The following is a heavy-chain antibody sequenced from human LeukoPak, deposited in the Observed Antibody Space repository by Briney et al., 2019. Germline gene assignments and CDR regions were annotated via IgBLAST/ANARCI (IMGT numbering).Heavy chain of an antibody. V-gene: IGHV3-48*03. J-gene: IGHJ5*02. CDR1: GFTFSSYE. D-gene: IGHD3-10*01. CDR2: ISSSGSTI. CDR3: TKEGLDSGYSWSAWFDP. Sequence: GGSLRLSCAASGFTFSSYEMNWVRQAPGKGLEWVSYISSSGSTIYYADSVKGRFTISRDNAKNSLYLQMNSLRAEDTAVYYCTKEGLDSGYSWSAWFDPWGQGTLVTVSS.